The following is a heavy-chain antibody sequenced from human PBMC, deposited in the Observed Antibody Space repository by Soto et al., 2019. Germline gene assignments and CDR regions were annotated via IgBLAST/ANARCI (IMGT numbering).Heavy chain of an antibody. CDR2: IYPGDSAT. Sequence: EVQLVQSGAEVKKPGESLKISCKGSGYSFTNYWIGWVRQLPGKGLEWMGIIYPGDSATRYSPSFQGQVTISADKSISTAYLQWSSLKASDTAMYYCARPYSSGWYYFDYWGQGSMVTVSS. D-gene: IGHD6-19*01. CDR3: ARPYSSGWYYFDY. V-gene: IGHV5-51*03. J-gene: IGHJ4*02. CDR1: GYSFTNYW.